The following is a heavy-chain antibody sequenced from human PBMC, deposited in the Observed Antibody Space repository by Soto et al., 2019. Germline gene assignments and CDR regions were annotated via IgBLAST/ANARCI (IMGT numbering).Heavy chain of an antibody. CDR2: IIPIFGTA. J-gene: IGHJ4*02. CDR1: GGTFSSYA. V-gene: IGHV1-69*01. D-gene: IGHD3-10*01. Sequence: QVQLVQSGAEVKKPGSSVKVSCKASGGTFSSYAISWVRQAPGQGLEWMGGIIPIFGTANYAQKFQGRVTISADESTGTAYRKLSSLRFEDTAVYYCARDRGFTMVRGAKGPFDYWGQGTLVTVSS. CDR3: ARDRGFTMVRGAKGPFDY.